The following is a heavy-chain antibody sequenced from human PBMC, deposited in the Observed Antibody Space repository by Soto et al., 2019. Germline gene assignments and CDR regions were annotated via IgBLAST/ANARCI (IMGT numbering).Heavy chain of an antibody. CDR3: ARVYDFLWGGYNNFDY. J-gene: IGHJ4*02. Sequence: SETLSLSCTVSGDTVNDHNVYWGWIRQSPGKGLEWIGHIYYNGNTYYSPSLKSRVLISVDTSKNQFSLEVTSVTAADTAVYYCARVYDFLWGGYNNFDYLGQGALVTVSS. CDR2: IYYNGNT. CDR1: GDTVNDHNVY. V-gene: IGHV4-30-4*01. D-gene: IGHD3-16*01.